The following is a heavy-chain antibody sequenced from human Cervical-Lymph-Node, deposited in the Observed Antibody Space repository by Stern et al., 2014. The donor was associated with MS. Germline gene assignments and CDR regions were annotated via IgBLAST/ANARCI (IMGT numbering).Heavy chain of an antibody. CDR3: VRDVYQPSLYSYNMDV. CDR1: GGSISRGDYY. D-gene: IGHD6-13*01. J-gene: IGHJ6*02. Sequence: QVQLQESGPGLVKPSQTLSLTCTVSGGSISRGDYYWSWIRQSPGKGLEWIGYIYNTGITYYNPSLKGRVTLSIDTSAHQFSPSRGSVTAADTAVYYCVRDVYQPSLYSYNMDVWGQGTTVTVSS. CDR2: IYNTGIT. V-gene: IGHV4-30-4*08.